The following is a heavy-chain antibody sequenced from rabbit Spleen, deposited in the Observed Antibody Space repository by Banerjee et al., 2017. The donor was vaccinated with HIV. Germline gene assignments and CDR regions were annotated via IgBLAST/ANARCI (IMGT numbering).Heavy chain of an antibody. CDR1: GVSFSFNSY. Sequence: QSLEESGGDLVKPGASLTLTCTASGVSFSFNSYMCWVRQAPGKGLEWIGCVATGSSDFTYFASWAKGRFSISKTSSTTVTLQMTSLTAADTATYFCVREVYHILNLWGLGTLVTVS. CDR3: VREVYHILNL. J-gene: IGHJ4*01. D-gene: IGHD1-1*01. V-gene: IGHV1S40*01. CDR2: VATGSSDFT.